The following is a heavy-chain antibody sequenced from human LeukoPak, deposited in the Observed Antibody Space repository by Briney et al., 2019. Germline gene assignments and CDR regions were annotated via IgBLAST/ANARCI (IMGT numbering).Heavy chain of an antibody. CDR3: ARVMVVAGNGGYFLY. J-gene: IGHJ1*01. Sequence: ASVKVSCKASRGSLSSFALNWVRQTPGQGLEWMGGIIPIFGSTNYAQKFQVRVTITADESTNTAYMELSSLRSEDTGVYYCARVMVVAGNGGYFLYWGQGTLVTVSS. CDR2: IIPIFGST. CDR1: RGSLSSFA. D-gene: IGHD2-15*01. V-gene: IGHV1-69*13.